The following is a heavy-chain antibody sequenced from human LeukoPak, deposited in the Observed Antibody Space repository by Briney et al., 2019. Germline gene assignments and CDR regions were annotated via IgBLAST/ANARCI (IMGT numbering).Heavy chain of an antibody. CDR3: AKGVLSNQNFDY. J-gene: IGHJ4*02. D-gene: IGHD2-2*01. CDR2: ISGSGGST. Sequence: GGSLRLSCAASVFTFSSYSMSWVRQAPGKGLEWVLGISGSGGSTYDADSVKGRFTISRDNSKNTLYLQMNSLRAEDTAVYYCAKGVLSNQNFDYWGQGTLVTVSS. CDR1: VFTFSSYS. V-gene: IGHV3-23*01.